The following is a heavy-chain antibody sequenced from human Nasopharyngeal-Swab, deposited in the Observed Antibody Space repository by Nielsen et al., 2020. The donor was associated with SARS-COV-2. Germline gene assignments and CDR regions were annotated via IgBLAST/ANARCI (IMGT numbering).Heavy chain of an antibody. D-gene: IGHD1-14*01. J-gene: IGHJ4*02. CDR3: ARDCDHHYFDY. CDR2: IWYDGSNK. Sequence: GGLLRRYCAASGFTFSSYGMHWVREAPGKGLEWVAVIWYDGSNKYYADSVKGRFTISRDNSKNTLYLQMNSLRAEDTAVYYCARDCDHHYFDYWGQGTLVTVSS. CDR1: GFTFSSYG. V-gene: IGHV3-33*08.